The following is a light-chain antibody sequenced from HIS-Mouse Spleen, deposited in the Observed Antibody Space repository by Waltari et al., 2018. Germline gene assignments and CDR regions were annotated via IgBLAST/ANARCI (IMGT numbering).Light chain of an antibody. CDR2: EDS. CDR1: ALPKKY. J-gene: IGLJ1*01. V-gene: IGLV3-10*01. Sequence: SYELTQPPSVSVSPGHTARNTCPGDALPKKYAYWYQQKSGQAPVLVIYEDSKRPSGIPERFSGSSSGTMATLTISGAQVEDEADYYCYSTDSSGNHYVFGTGTKVTVL. CDR3: YSTDSSGNHYV.